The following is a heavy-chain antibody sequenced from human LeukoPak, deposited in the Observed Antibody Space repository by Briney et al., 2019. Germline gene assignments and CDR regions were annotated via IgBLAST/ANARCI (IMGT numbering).Heavy chain of an antibody. Sequence: GESLKISCQGSGYSFANYWIGWVRQTPGKGLEWMGVIYVGDSDIRYSPSFQGQVTISADKSLRTAYLQWSSLKAADTAIYYCARHAPEVVRGTYHYYYGMDVWGQGTTVTVSS. CDR1: GYSFANYW. V-gene: IGHV5-51*01. D-gene: IGHD3-10*01. CDR2: IYVGDSDI. J-gene: IGHJ6*02. CDR3: ARHAPEVVRGTYHYYYGMDV.